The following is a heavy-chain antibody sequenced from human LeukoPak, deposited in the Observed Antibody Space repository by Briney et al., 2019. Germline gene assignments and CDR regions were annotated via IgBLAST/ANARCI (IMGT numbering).Heavy chain of an antibody. J-gene: IGHJ4*02. CDR1: GSSFSGYY. Sequence: NPSETLSLTCTVSGSSFSGYYWSWSRQPAGRGLEWIGRVYTHGSTIFNPSLAGRVSMSFDTSKNVFSVQLTSVTAADTAVYYCARLSISTGTFWGQGAPVTVSS. CDR3: ARLSISTGTF. D-gene: IGHD1-1*01. V-gene: IGHV4-4*07. CDR2: VYTHGST.